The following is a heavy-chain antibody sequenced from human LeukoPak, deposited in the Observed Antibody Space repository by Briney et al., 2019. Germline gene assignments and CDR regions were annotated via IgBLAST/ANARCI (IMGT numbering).Heavy chain of an antibody. CDR1: GYTFTSYY. CDR2: INPRSSST. J-gene: IGHJ4*02. Sequence: ASVKVSCKASGYTFTSYYIHWVRQAPGQGLEWMGIINPRSSSTTYARKFQGRVTMTRDTSTSTVYMEVRSLRSEDAAVYYCARHYYGSPGYFYFDFWGPGTLVTVSS. D-gene: IGHD3-22*01. CDR3: ARHYYGSPGYFYFDF. V-gene: IGHV1-46*01.